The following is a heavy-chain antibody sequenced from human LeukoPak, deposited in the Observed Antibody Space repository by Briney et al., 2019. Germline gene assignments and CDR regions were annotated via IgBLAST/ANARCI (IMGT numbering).Heavy chain of an antibody. CDR2: IYYSGST. Sequence: SETLSLTCTVSGGSISSYYWSWIRRPPGKGLEWIGYIYYSGSTNYNPSLKSRVTISVDTSKNQFSLKLSSVTAADTAVYYCASNYYDSSGYHEYFQHWGQGTLVTVSS. V-gene: IGHV4-59*08. D-gene: IGHD3-22*01. CDR1: GGSISSYY. J-gene: IGHJ1*01. CDR3: ASNYYDSSGYHEYFQH.